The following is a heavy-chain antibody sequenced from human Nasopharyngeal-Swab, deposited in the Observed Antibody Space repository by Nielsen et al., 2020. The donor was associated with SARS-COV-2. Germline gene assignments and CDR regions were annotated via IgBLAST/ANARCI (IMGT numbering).Heavy chain of an antibody. V-gene: IGHV3-23*01. CDR2: ISGSGGST. D-gene: IGHD6-13*01. CDR3: AKDQWYSSSWYGPRTDYYGMDV. Sequence: GESLKISCAASGFTFSSYAMSWVRQAPGKGLEWVSAISGSGGSTYYADSVKGRFTISRDSSKNTLYLQMNSLRAEDTAVYYCAKDQWYSSSWYGPRTDYYGMDVWGQGTTVTVSS. J-gene: IGHJ6*02. CDR1: GFTFSSYA.